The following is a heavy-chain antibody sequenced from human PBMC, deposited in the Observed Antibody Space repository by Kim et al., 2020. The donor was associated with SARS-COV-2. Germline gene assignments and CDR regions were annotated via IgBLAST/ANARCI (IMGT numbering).Heavy chain of an antibody. D-gene: IGHD4-17*01. V-gene: IGHV1-3*01. J-gene: IGHJ6*02. CDR2: INAGNGNT. CDR1: GYTFTSYA. CDR3: ASGVDGDYQSYYYYGMDV. Sequence: ASVKVSCKASGYTFTSYAMHWVRQAPGQRLEWMGWINAGNGNTKYSQKFQGRVTITRDTSASTAYMELSSLRSEDTAVYYCASGVDGDYQSYYYYGMDVWGQGTTVTVSS.